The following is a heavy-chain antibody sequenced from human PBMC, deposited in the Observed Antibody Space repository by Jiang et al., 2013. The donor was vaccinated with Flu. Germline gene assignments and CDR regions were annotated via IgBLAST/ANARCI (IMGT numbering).Heavy chain of an antibody. J-gene: IGHJ5*02. Sequence: QSGSELKKPGASVKVSCKASGYTFTNYAINWLRQAPGQGPEWMGSINTNTGNPTYAQGFTGRFVFSLDTSVSTAYLQISSLKAEDTAVYYCARDGGRYSAKFDPWGQGTLVTVSS. V-gene: IGHV7-4-1*02. CDR2: INTNTGNP. CDR1: GYTFTNYA. CDR3: ARDGGRYSAKFDP. D-gene: IGHD1-26*01.